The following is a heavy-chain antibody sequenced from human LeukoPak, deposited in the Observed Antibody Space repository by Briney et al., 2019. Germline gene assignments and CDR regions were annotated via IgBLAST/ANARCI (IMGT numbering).Heavy chain of an antibody. CDR2: IKSKYHGATT. J-gene: IGHJ4*02. Sequence: PGGSLRLSSAGSGFTFTNAWMNWVRQAPGKGLEWVGRIKSKYHGATTDYAAPVKGRFTVSRDDSKDTVYLQMNSLKTEDTAVYYCATGGYYFDYWGQGTLVTVSS. CDR3: ATGGYYFDY. CDR1: GFTFTNAW. V-gene: IGHV3-15*01.